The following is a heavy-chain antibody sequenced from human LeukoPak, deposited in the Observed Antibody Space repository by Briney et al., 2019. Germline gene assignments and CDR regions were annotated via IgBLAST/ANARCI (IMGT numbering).Heavy chain of an antibody. J-gene: IGHJ6*02. V-gene: IGHV3-30*04. CDR1: GFTFSSYA. Sequence: GGSLRLSCAASGFTFSSYAMHWVRQAPGKGLEWVAVISYDGSNKYYADSVKGRFTIPRDNSKNTLYLQMNSLRAEDTAVYYCARDRPHAYQLLVYYYYYGMDVWGQGTTVTVSS. D-gene: IGHD2-2*01. CDR3: ARDRPHAYQLLVYYYYYGMDV. CDR2: ISYDGSNK.